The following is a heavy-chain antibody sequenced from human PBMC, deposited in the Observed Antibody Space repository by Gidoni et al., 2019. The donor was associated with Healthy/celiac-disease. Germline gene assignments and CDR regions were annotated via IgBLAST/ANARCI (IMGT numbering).Heavy chain of an antibody. V-gene: IGHV3-23*01. D-gene: IGHD5-18*01. J-gene: IGHJ3*02. Sequence: EVQLLESGGGLVQPGGSLSLSCAASCFTFSSYAMSWVRQAPGKGLEWVSAISGSGGSTYYADSVKGRFTISRDNSKNTLYLQMNSLRAEDTAVYYCAKEIQLWLDAFDIWGQGTMVTVSS. CDR3: AKEIQLWLDAFDI. CDR1: CFTFSSYA. CDR2: ISGSGGST.